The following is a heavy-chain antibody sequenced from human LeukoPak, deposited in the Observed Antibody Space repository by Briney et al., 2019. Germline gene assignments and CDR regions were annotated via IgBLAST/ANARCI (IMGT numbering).Heavy chain of an antibody. D-gene: IGHD5-24*01. CDR1: GGSISSYY. CDR3: ARHAPRRWLQSPDAFDI. CDR2: SYTSGST. V-gene: IGHV4-4*09. Sequence: SETLSLTCTVSGGSISSYYWSWIRQPPGKGLEWIGYSYTSGSTNYNPSLKSRVTISVDTSKNQFSLKLSSVTAADTAVYYCARHAPRRWLQSPDAFDIWGQGTMVTVSS. J-gene: IGHJ3*02.